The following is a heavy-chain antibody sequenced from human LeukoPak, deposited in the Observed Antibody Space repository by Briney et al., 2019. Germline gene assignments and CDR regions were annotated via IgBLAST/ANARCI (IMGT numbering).Heavy chain of an antibody. J-gene: IGHJ5*02. V-gene: IGHV4-34*01. CDR1: GGSFSGYY. CDR3: ARAPEGFWSARSRFDP. D-gene: IGHD3-3*01. Sequence: SETLSLTCAVYGGSFSGYYWSWIRQPPGKGLEWIGEINHSGSTNYNPSLKSRVTISVDTSKNQFSLKLSSVTAADTAVYYCARAPEGFWSARSRFDPWGQGTLVTVSS. CDR2: INHSGST.